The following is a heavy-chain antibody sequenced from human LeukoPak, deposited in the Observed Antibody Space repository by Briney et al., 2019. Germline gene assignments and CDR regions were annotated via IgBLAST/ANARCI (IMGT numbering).Heavy chain of an antibody. V-gene: IGHV3-15*01. Sequence: GGSLRLSCAASGFTFSNAWMSWVRQAPGKGLEWVGRIKRKTDGGTTDYAAPVKGRFTISRDDSKNTLYLQMNSLKTEDTAVYYCTTASGYAWYYYYYYGMDVWGKGTTVTVSS. J-gene: IGHJ6*04. CDR1: GFTFSNAW. D-gene: IGHD5-12*01. CDR3: TTASGYAWYYYYYYGMDV. CDR2: IKRKTDGGTT.